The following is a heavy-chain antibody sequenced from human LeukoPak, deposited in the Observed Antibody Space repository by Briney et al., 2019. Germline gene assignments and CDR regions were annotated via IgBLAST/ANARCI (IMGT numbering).Heavy chain of an antibody. Sequence: SETLSLTCSVSGGSISTYHWNWIRKPPGKGLECIGYMQSSGISKYNPSLKSRVNIFVDTSKNQFVLNLRSVTAADTAVYYCARDKRHSYGRYFDPWGQGMLVTVSS. CDR2: MQSSGIS. J-gene: IGHJ4*02. V-gene: IGHV4-59*01. D-gene: IGHD5-18*01. CDR1: GGSISTYH. CDR3: ARDKRHSYGRYFDP.